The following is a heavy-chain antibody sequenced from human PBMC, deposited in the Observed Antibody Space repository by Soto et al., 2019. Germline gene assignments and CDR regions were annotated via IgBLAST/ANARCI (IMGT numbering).Heavy chain of an antibody. CDR2: IIPIFGKA. Sequence: VQLLQSGAEAKKPGSSVKVSCKASEGTFSGNASSWGRQPPGQGLEWMGGIIPIFGKANYAQKFQGRVTITADESTSTAYMELSSLRSEDTAVYYCASGGGYSGYVLGYWGQGTLVTVSS. CDR1: EGTFSGNA. CDR3: ASGGGYSGYVLGY. V-gene: IGHV1-69*01. D-gene: IGHD5-12*01. J-gene: IGHJ4*02.